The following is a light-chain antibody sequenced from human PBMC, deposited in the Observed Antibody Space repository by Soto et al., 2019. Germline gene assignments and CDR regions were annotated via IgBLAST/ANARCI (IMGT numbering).Light chain of an antibody. CDR2: DAS. CDR1: QSVSNN. J-gene: IGKJ5*01. CDR3: QQYNNWPIT. Sequence: KVMTQSPATLSVSPGERATLSCRASQSVSNNLAWYQQKPGQAPRLLIYDASTRATGIPARFSGSGSGTEFTLTISSLQSEDFAVYYCQQYNNWPITFGQGTRLEIK. V-gene: IGKV3-15*01.